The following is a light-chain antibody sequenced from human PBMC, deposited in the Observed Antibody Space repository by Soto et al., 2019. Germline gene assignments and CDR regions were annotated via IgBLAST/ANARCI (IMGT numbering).Light chain of an antibody. V-gene: IGKV3-20*01. J-gene: IGKJ1*01. CDR1: QIVDSSF. Sequence: EIVLTQSPGSLSLSPGERATLSCRASQIVDSSFFAWYQQKPGKAPRLLIYGASNRATGIPDRFSGRGSGTDFTLTITGLEPEDFAVYYCQQYVSSVTFGQGTKVEIK. CDR2: GAS. CDR3: QQYVSSVT.